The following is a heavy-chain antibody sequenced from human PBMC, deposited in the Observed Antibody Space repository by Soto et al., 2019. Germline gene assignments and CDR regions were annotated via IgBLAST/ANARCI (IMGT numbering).Heavy chain of an antibody. V-gene: IGHV1-18*01. D-gene: IGHD6-19*01. Sequence: ASVKVSCKTSGYTFRNYGISWVRQAPGQGLEWMGWINIYNDKTNYAQKFQGRITMTTDTSTSTAYMELRSLRSDDTSVYYCARVKSVAGHYYYYGMDVWGQGTTVTVSS. CDR3: ARVKSVAGHYYYYGMDV. CDR2: INIYNDKT. J-gene: IGHJ6*02. CDR1: GYTFRNYG.